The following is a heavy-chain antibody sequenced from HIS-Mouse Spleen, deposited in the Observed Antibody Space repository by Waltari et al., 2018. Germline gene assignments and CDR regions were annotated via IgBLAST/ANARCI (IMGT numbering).Heavy chain of an antibody. V-gene: IGHV4-34*01. CDR1: GGSFSGYY. Sequence: QVQLQQWGAGLLKPSETLSLTCAVYGGSFSGYYWSWIRQPPGKGLEWIGEINPSGSTNYNPSLKGRVTISVDTSKNQFSLKLSSVTAADTAVYYCARGALRGSYYWGEYFQHWGQGTLVTVSS. D-gene: IGHD1-26*01. J-gene: IGHJ1*01. CDR3: ARGALRGSYYWGEYFQH. CDR2: INPSGST.